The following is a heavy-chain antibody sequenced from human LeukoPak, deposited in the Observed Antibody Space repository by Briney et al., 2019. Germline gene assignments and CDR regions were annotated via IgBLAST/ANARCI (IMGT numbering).Heavy chain of an antibody. D-gene: IGHD2-15*01. CDR1: GFSVSSNY. CDR2: TYSGEST. J-gene: IGHJ4*02. CDR3: ARFRRYCSGGSCHGDFDY. Sequence: GGSLRLSCAASGFSVSSNYMSWVRQAPGKGLEWVSVTYSGESTYYADSVKGRFTISRDNSKNTLYLQMNSLRAEDTAVYYCARFRRYCSGGSCHGDFDYWGQGTLVSVSS. V-gene: IGHV3-53*01.